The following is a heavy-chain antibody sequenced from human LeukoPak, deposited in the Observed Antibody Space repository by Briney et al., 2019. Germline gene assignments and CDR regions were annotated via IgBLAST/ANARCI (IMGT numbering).Heavy chain of an antibody. Sequence: PGGSLRLSCAASGFTLSSYAMSWVRQAPGKGLEWVSVIYSGGSTYYADSVKGRFTISRDNSKNTLYPQMNSLRAEDTAVYYCALLYSSSWSDYYYYYMDVWGKGTTVTISS. CDR2: IYSGGST. J-gene: IGHJ6*03. D-gene: IGHD6-13*01. V-gene: IGHV3-66*02. CDR1: GFTLSSYA. CDR3: ALLYSSSWSDYYYYYMDV.